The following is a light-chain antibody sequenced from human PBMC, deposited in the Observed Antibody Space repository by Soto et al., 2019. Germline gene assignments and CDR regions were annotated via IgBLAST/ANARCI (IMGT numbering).Light chain of an antibody. CDR1: QSITSY. Sequence: DIQMTQSPSSLSASVGDRVTITCRASQSITSYLNWYQQKPGKAPKLLIYAASSLQSGVPSRFSGSGSGTDFTLIISSLQPDDFATYYCQQSYSTPPVTFGPGTKVDIK. CDR3: QQSYSTPPVT. V-gene: IGKV1-39*01. J-gene: IGKJ3*01. CDR2: AAS.